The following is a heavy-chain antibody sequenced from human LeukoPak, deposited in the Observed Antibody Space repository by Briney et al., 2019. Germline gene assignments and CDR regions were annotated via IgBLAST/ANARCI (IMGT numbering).Heavy chain of an antibody. CDR2: IYPRDSDT. J-gene: IGHJ3*02. V-gene: IGHV5-51*01. CDR3: AKLDSWKVVFNI. Sequence: LGESLKISCKGSGYSFSNYWIGWVRQMPGKGLEWMGIIYPRDSDTRYSPSFQGQVTISADKSINTAYLQWVSLKASDTAMYYCAKLDSWKVVFNIWGQGTMVTVSS. CDR1: GYSFSNYW. D-gene: IGHD1-1*01.